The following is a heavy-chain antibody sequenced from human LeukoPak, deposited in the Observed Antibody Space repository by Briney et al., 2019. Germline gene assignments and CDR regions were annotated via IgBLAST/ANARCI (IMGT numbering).Heavy chain of an antibody. Sequence: SETLSLTCTISGDSTSSDRYYGGWVRQPPGKGLEWIGNIYYSGSTYYDPSLKSRVTMSVDTSKNQFFLELNSVTAADTAVYYCARGRPYSGGYHLDYWGQGTLVTVSP. J-gene: IGHJ4*02. V-gene: IGHV4-39*01. CDR2: IYYSGST. CDR3: ARGRPYSGGYHLDY. D-gene: IGHD1-26*01. CDR1: GDSTSSDRYY.